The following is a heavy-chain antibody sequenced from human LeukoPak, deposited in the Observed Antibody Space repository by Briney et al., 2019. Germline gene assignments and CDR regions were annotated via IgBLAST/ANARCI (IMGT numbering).Heavy chain of an antibody. CDR3: ARPSGLRPYFDF. D-gene: IGHD3-16*01. V-gene: IGHV4-39*02. J-gene: IGHJ4*02. Sequence: SETLSLTCTVSGDSISSSDYWGWIRQPPGKGLEWIGNIYYSGTTYYNPSLKSRVTISVDTSKNHFSLKLSSVTASDTAVYYCARPSGLRPYFDFWGQGTLVTVSS. CDR1: GDSISSSDY. CDR2: IYYSGTT.